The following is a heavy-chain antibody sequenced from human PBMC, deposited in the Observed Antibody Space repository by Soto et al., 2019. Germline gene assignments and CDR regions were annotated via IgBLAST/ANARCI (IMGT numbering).Heavy chain of an antibody. J-gene: IGHJ3*02. D-gene: IGHD2-2*01. Sequence: QMQLQQWGAGLLKPSETLSLTCAVYGGSFSGYYWSWIRQPPGKGLEWIGEINHSGSTNYNPSLKSRVTISVDTSKNQFSLKLSSVTAADTAVYYCARQIYQLLAFDIWGQGTMVTVSS. CDR2: INHSGST. V-gene: IGHV4-34*01. CDR1: GGSFSGYY. CDR3: ARQIYQLLAFDI.